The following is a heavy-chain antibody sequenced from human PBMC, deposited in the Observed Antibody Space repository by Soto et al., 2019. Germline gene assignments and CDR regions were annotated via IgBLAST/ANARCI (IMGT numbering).Heavy chain of an antibody. CDR1: ARIPSGSA. D-gene: IGHD3-10*01. CDR3: ASGHEAAIGDYYYHDLDV. J-gene: IGHJ6*02. V-gene: IGHV3-73*01. CDR2: IRSRANNYAT. Sequence: GVSLRLSCAASARIPSGSAIHWFRQAPGKGPEWVGRIRSRANNYATSSGASVRGSFTFFRDDSKNMAYLQMITLKTEDTAIYSCASGHEAAIGDYYYHDLDVWGRGTSVTVSS.